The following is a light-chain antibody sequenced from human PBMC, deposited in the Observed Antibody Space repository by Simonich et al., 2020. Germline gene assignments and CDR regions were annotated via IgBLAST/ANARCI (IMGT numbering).Light chain of an antibody. CDR3: SSYTSSSTWV. Sequence: QSALTQPASVSGSTGQSITISCPGTSSDVGGYKYVSWYQQHPGKAPKLMIYDVSNRPSGVSNRFSGSKSGNTSSLTISGLQAEDEADYYCSSYTSSSTWVFGGGTKLTVL. CDR2: DVS. J-gene: IGLJ3*02. V-gene: IGLV2-14*03. CDR1: SSDVGGYKY.